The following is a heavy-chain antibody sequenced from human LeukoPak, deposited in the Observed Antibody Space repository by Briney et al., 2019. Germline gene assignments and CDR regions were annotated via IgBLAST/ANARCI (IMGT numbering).Heavy chain of an antibody. CDR1: GGSISSYY. CDR2: INYSGST. CDR3: ARGEAVADSNWFDP. D-gene: IGHD6-19*01. V-gene: IGHV4-59*01. J-gene: IGHJ5*02. Sequence: PSETLSLTCTVSGGSISSYYWSWIRQPPGKGLEWIGYINYSGSTNYNPSLKSRVTMSVDTSKNQFSLKLSSVTAADTAMYYCARGEAVADSNWFDPWGQGTLVTVSS.